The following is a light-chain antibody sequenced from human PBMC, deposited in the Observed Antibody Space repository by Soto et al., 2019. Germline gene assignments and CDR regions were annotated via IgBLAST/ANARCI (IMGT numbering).Light chain of an antibody. CDR2: GAS. V-gene: IGKV3-20*01. CDR1: QSFISDS. J-gene: IGKJ1*01. Sequence: EIVLTQSPGTLSLCPRERGNLXCWASQSFISDSQAWYQRKPGQAPRLLNYGASSRANGIPHRFSGSGSGTDFTPTISRLEPEDFAVYYGEQYGSSPRTFGQGTKVDIK. CDR3: EQYGSSPRT.